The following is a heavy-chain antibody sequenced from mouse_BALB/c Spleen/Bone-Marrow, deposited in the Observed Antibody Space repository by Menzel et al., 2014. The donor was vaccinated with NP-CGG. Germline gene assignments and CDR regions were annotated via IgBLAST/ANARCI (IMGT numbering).Heavy chain of an antibody. Sequence: QVQLKESGAELVKPGASVKLSCKASGYTFTSYYMYWVKQRPGQGLEWIGEINPSNGGTNFNEKFESKATLTVDKSSSTAYMQLSSLTSEDSAVYYCTRYGNYYFDYWGQGTTLTVSS. D-gene: IGHD2-1*01. CDR3: TRYGNYYFDY. V-gene: IGHV1S81*02. J-gene: IGHJ2*01. CDR1: GYTFTSYY. CDR2: INPSNGGT.